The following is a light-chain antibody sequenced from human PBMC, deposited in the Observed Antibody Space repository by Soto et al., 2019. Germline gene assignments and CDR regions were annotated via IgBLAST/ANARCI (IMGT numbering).Light chain of an antibody. CDR1: SSNIGNSY. Sequence: QPVLTQPPSASGTPGQRVTISCSGSSSNIGNSYVFWYQQLPGAAPKLLIYKSNQRPSGVPDRFSGSRSGTSASLAISGLQSEDEADYYCAAWDDSLTGWVFGGGTKLTVL. CDR2: KSN. CDR3: AAWDDSLTGWV. V-gene: IGLV1-47*01. J-gene: IGLJ3*02.